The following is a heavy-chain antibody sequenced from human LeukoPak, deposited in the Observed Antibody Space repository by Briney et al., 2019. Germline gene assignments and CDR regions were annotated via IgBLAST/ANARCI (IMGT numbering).Heavy chain of an antibody. CDR3: ARDTYCSSTSCYFGNWFDP. J-gene: IGHJ5*02. Sequence: ASVKVSCKASGYTFTSSGISWVRQAPGQGLEWMGWISAYNGNTNYAQKLQGRVTMTTDTSTSTAYMELRSPRSDDTAVYYCARDTYCSSTSCYFGNWFDPWGQGTLVTVSS. CDR2: ISAYNGNT. CDR1: GYTFTSSG. V-gene: IGHV1-18*01. D-gene: IGHD2-2*01.